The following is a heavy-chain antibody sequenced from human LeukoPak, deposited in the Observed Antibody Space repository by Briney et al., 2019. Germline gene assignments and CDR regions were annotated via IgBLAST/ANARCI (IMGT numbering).Heavy chain of an antibody. V-gene: IGHV3-7*01. D-gene: IGHD5-18*01. J-gene: IGHJ4*02. CDR1: GFTFTDYW. CDR3: ARRRGYSYAWSFDY. CDR2: IKQDGSEK. Sequence: GGSLRLSCAASGFTFTDYWLNWVRQAPGKGLEWVANIKQDGSEKYYLDSVKGRFTISRDNAKNSVYLQMNTLRAEDTAIYYCARRRGYSYAWSFDYWGQGTLVTVSS.